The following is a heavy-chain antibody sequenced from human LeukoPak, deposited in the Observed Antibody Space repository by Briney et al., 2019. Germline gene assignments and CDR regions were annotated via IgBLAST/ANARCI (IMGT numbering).Heavy chain of an antibody. D-gene: IGHD1-26*01. CDR2: ICVRGRT. CDR1: GDSMTNYY. V-gene: IGHV4-4*07. CDR3: ARDRWELTPAKGWFDS. J-gene: IGHJ5*01. Sequence: PSETLSLTCAVSGDSMTNYYWSWIRQPAGQGLEWIGHICVRGRTDYNLCFKSRFSMSIDTSKKQFSLNLTSVSAADTAVYFCARDRWELTPAKGWFDSWGQGTLVTVSS.